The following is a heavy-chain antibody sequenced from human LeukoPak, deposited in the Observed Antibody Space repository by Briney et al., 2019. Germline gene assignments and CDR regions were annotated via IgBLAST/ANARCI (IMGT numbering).Heavy chain of an antibody. Sequence: GGSLRLSCAASGLTFSTYDMSWVRQAPGKGLEWVSAISDSGGTTWYADSVKGRFTISRDNSKNTLYLQMNSLRAEDTAVYYCARDRRVRGALGIKRSYGMDVWGQGTTVTVSS. CDR2: ISDSGGTT. J-gene: IGHJ6*02. CDR3: ARDRRVRGALGIKRSYGMDV. CDR1: GLTFSTYD. V-gene: IGHV3-23*01. D-gene: IGHD3-10*01.